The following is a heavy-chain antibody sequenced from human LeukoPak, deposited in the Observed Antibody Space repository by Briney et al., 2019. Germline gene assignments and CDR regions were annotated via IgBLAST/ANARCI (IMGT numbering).Heavy chain of an antibody. CDR2: IYYSGTT. D-gene: IGHD6-13*01. CDR3: ARGVYIAAAQYGY. CDR1: GGSISSYY. J-gene: IGHJ4*02. Sequence: SETLSLTCTVSGGSISSYYWSWIRQPPGMGLEWIGYIYYSGTTNYNPSLKSRVTISVGTSKNQFSLKLSSVTAADTAVYYCARGVYIAAAQYGYWGQGTLVTVSS. V-gene: IGHV4-59*01.